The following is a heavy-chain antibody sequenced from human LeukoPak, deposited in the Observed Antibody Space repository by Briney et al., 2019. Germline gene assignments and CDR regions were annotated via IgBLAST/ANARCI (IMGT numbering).Heavy chain of an antibody. D-gene: IGHD1-26*01. J-gene: IGHJ4*02. V-gene: IGHV3-15*01. Sequence: PGGSLRLSCAVSGFTFNNAWMPWVRQAPGKGLGWVGRFKTKTDGGTADYAAPVKGRFTISRDDSKNILYLQMDSLKTEDTAVYYCAAGRTHDYWGQGTLVTVSS. CDR3: AAGRTHDY. CDR2: FKTKTDGGTA. CDR1: GFTFNNAW.